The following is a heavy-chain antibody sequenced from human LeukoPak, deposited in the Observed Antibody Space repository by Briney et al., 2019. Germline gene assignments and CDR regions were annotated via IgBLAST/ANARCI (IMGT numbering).Heavy chain of an antibody. J-gene: IGHJ4*02. CDR3: ARWTGSFDY. D-gene: IGHD3-10*01. CDR1: GGSISGYF. Sequence: PWGTLPLTCSVSGGSISGYFWSWIRQPAGKGLEWIGRIYSSGSTNYNPSLKSRVTMSLDTSENQFSLKLSSVTAADTAVYYCARWTGSFDYWGQGTLVTVSS. V-gene: IGHV4-4*07. CDR2: IYSSGST.